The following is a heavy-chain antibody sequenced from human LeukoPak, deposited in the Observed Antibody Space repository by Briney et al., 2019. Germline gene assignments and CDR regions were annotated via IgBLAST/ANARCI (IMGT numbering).Heavy chain of an antibody. CDR3: AKDYGSGSYRGWYYFDY. V-gene: IGHV3-43D*03. CDR2: ISWDGGST. Sequence: HPGGSLRLSCAASGFTFDDYAMHWVRQAPGKGLEWVSLISWDGGSTYYADSVKGRFTISRDNSKNSLYLQMNSLRAEDTALYYCAKDYGSGSYRGWYYFDYWGQGTLVTVSS. CDR1: GFTFDDYA. J-gene: IGHJ4*02. D-gene: IGHD3-10*01.